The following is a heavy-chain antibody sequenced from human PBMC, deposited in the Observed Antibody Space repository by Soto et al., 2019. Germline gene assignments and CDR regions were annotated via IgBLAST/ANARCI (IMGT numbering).Heavy chain of an antibody. CDR2: ISGSSSYI. Sequence: EVQLVESGGGLVKPGGSLRLSCAASGFTFSSYLMNWVRQAPGKGLEWVSAISGSSSYIYYTDSERGRFTISRDNAKNSVYLQMNSLRVEDTAVYYCARDPSGALPGFDYWGQGILVTVSS. J-gene: IGHJ4*02. CDR3: ARDPSGALPGFDY. D-gene: IGHD3-3*01. CDR1: GFTFSSYL. V-gene: IGHV3-21*02.